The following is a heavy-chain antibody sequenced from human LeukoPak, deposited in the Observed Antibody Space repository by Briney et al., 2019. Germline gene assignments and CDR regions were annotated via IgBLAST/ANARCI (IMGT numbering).Heavy chain of an antibody. CDR2: IWYDGSNK. CDR1: GFTFSSYG. D-gene: IGHD5-24*01. CDR3: ARDLEEMVYNPGDY. J-gene: IGHJ4*02. V-gene: IGHV3-33*01. Sequence: PGRSLRLSCAASGFTFSSYGMHWVRQAPGKGLEWVAVIWYDGSNKYYADSVKGRFTISRDNSKNTLYLQMNSLRAEDTAVYYCARDLEEMVYNPGDYWGQGTLVTVSS.